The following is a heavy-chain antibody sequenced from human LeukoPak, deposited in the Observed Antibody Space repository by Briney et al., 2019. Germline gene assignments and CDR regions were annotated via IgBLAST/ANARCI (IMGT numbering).Heavy chain of an antibody. CDR2: ISACNGNT. D-gene: IGHD3-22*01. J-gene: IGHJ5*02. Sequence: GASVKVSCKASGYTFTSYGISWVRQAPGQGLEWMGWISACNGNTNYAQKLQGRVTMTTDTSTSTAYMELRSLRSDDTAVYYCARDPRVISYSSANNWFDPWGQGTLVTVSS. CDR3: ARDPRVISYSSANNWFDP. V-gene: IGHV1-18*01. CDR1: GYTFTSYG.